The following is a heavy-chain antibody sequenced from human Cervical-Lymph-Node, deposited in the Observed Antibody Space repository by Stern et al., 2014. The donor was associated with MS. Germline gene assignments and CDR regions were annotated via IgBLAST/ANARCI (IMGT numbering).Heavy chain of an antibody. J-gene: IGHJ4*02. CDR3: TKDTYGPEDY. CDR2: INRDGTTI. V-gene: IGHV3-74*02. Sequence: EMQLVESGGGLVQPGGSLRLSCVASGFTFRNYWMHWVRQGPGKGLVWVARINRDGTTITHADSVKGRFTISRDNAKNTLDLQMNSLRVEDTAVYYCTKDTYGPEDYWGQGTSVTVSS. CDR1: GFTFRNYW. D-gene: IGHD3-10*01.